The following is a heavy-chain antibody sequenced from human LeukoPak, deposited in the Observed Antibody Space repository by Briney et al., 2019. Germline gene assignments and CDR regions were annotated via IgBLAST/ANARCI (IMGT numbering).Heavy chain of an antibody. Sequence: SETLSLTCTVSGDSISSSNCYWGWIRQPPGKGLEWIGSIYHSGSTYYNPSLKSRVTISVDTSKNQFSLKLSSVTAADTAVYYCASFYCSGGSCYQYFYYYYMDVWGKGTTVTISS. D-gene: IGHD2-15*01. CDR1: GDSISSSNCY. V-gene: IGHV4-39*01. CDR3: ASFYCSGGSCYQYFYYYYMDV. CDR2: IYHSGST. J-gene: IGHJ6*03.